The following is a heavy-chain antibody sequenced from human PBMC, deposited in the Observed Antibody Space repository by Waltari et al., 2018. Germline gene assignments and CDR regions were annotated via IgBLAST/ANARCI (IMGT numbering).Heavy chain of an antibody. Sequence: QVQLQQWGAGLLKPSETLSLTCAVYGGSFSGYYWSWIRQPPGKGLEWIGEINHSGSTNYNPSLKSRVTISVDTSKNQFSLKLSSVTAADTAVYYCARTRWDYFDYWGQGTLVTVSS. J-gene: IGHJ4*02. CDR2: INHSGST. D-gene: IGHD6-13*01. CDR1: GGSFSGYY. V-gene: IGHV4-34*01. CDR3: ARTRWDYFDY.